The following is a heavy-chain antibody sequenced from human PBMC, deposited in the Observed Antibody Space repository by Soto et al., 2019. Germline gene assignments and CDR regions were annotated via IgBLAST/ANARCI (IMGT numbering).Heavy chain of an antibody. Sequence: QVQLVQSGAEVKKPGASVKVSCKASGYTFTNYGINWVRQAPGQGLEWMAWISPYNGDTYYVQKFQGRVTMTTDTPTNIAYRELSSLTSDDTAGYYCAGSRVCGCCCEHTFDYWGQGTLVTVSS. CDR1: GYTFTNYG. J-gene: IGHJ4*02. D-gene: IGHD2-15*01. V-gene: IGHV1-18*01. CDR2: ISPYNGDT. CDR3: AGSRVCGCCCEHTFDY.